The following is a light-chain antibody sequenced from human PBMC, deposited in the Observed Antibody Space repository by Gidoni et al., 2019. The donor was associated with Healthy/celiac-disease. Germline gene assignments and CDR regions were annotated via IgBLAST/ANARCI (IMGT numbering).Light chain of an antibody. CDR1: QSLLHSNGYNY. J-gene: IGKJ4*01. CDR2: LGS. V-gene: IGKV2-28*01. CDR3: MQALQTPFT. Sequence: DIVMPQSPLSLPVTPGEPASISCRSSQSLLHSNGYNYLDWYLQKPGQSPQLLIYLGSNRASGVPDRFSGSGAGTDFTLKISRVEAEDVGVYYCMQALQTPFTFGGGTKVEIK.